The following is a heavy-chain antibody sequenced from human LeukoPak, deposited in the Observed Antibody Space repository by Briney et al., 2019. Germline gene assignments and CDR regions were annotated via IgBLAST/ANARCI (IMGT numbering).Heavy chain of an antibody. D-gene: IGHD3-10*01. V-gene: IGHV4-59*12. CDR1: GGSISSYY. J-gene: IGHJ4*02. CDR2: IYYSGST. Sequence: NPSETLSLTCTVSGGSISSYYWSWIRQPPGKGLEWIGYIYYSGSTNYNPSLKSRVTISVDTSKNQFSLKLSSVTAADTAVYYCARANYGSGSPTFDYWGQGTLVTVSS. CDR3: ARANYGSGSPTFDY.